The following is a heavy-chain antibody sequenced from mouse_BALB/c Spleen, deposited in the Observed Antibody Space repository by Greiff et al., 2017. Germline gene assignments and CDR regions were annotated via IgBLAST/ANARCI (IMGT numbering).Heavy chain of an antibody. Sequence: VQLQQSGAELVKPGASVKLSCTASGFNIKDTYMPWVKQRPEQGLEWIGRIDPANGNTKYDPKFQGKATIKADTSSNTAYLKLSSLTDEDTAVYYCVNWDDAMDYWGQGTSVTVSS. V-gene: IGHV14-3*02. CDR3: VNWDDAMDY. J-gene: IGHJ4*01. CDR1: GFNIKDTY. CDR2: IDPANGNT. D-gene: IGHD4-1*01.